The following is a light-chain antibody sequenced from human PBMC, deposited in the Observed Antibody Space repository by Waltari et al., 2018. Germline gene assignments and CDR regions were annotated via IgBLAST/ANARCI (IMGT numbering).Light chain of an antibody. V-gene: IGLV2-23*02. CDR1: SSDVGSYKR. J-gene: IGLJ2*01. CDR3: SSYAGSSKGV. CDR2: AVS. Sequence: QSALTQPASVSGSPGQSITISCTGTSSDVGSYKRVSWYQQHPGKAPKHMIYAVSKRPSGVSDRFSGSKAGDMASLTISGLQPEDEAEYCCSSYAGSSKGVFGGGTKVTVL.